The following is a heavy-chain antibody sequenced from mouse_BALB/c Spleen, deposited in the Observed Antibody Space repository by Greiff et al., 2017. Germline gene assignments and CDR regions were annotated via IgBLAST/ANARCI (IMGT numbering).Heavy chain of an antibody. CDR2: ISSGSSTI. Sequence: EVMLVESGGGLVQPGGSRKLSCAASGFTFSSFGMHWVRQAPEKGLEWVAYISSGSSTIYYADTVKGRFTISRDNPNNTLFLQMTSLRSEDTAMYYCARSDRYYYAMDYWGQGTSVTVSS. CDR1: GFTFSSFG. D-gene: IGHD2-14*01. CDR3: ARSDRYYYAMDY. J-gene: IGHJ4*01. V-gene: IGHV5-17*02.